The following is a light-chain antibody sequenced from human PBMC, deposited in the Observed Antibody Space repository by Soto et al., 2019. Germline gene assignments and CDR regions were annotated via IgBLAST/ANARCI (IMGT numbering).Light chain of an antibody. CDR2: DNS. Sequence: LTQPPSVSVAPGQTATISCGENNIDSRTVHWYQQKPGQAPLLVVYDNSFRPSGIPNRFSGSNSGNTATLTISRVEAGDEADYYCQVWDNVDDHIYVFGTGTKGTVL. CDR1: NIDSRT. V-gene: IGLV3-21*02. CDR3: QVWDNVDDHIYV. J-gene: IGLJ1*01.